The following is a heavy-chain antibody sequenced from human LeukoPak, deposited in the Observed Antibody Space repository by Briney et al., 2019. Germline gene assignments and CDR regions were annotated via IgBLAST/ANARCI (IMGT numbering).Heavy chain of an antibody. D-gene: IGHD1-14*01. CDR3: ARHRRNLNEDRFREGEPNFDX. CDR1: GDSVSSVY. J-gene: IGHJ4*02. CDR2: IYYNGYT. V-gene: IGHV4-59*08. Sequence: SETLSLTCTVSGDSVSSVYWSWIRQPPGKGLEWIGYIYYNGYTDYNPSLKSRVTISVDTSKNQLSLHMSSVTASDSAIYYCARHRRNLNEDRFREGEPNFDXXGQGTLVTVSS.